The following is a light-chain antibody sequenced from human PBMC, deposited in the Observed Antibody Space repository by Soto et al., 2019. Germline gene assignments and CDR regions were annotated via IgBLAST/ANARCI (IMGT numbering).Light chain of an antibody. V-gene: IGKV3-11*01. J-gene: IGKJ4*01. Sequence: EIVLTQSPATLSLSPGERATLSCMASQSVSRSLAWYQQKPGQDPRLLIYDASNRATGIPARFSGSGSGTDFTLTISSLEPEDFGDYYCRLRSNWALTLGGGTKVDIK. CDR1: QSVSRS. CDR2: DAS. CDR3: RLRSNWALT.